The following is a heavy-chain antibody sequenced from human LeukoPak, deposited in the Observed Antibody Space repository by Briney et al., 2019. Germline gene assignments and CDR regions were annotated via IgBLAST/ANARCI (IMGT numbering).Heavy chain of an antibody. Sequence: PSETLSLTCTVSGGSISSYYWSWIRQPPGKGREWIGYIYYSGSTNYNPSLKSRVTISVDTSKNQFSLKLSSVTAADTAVYYCARARWLPQSDYWGQGTLVTVSS. D-gene: IGHD5-24*01. CDR3: ARARWLPQSDY. J-gene: IGHJ4*02. CDR2: IYYSGST. CDR1: GGSISSYY. V-gene: IGHV4-59*01.